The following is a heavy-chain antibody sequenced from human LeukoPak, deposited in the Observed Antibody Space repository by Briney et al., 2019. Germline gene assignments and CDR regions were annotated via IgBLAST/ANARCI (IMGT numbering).Heavy chain of an antibody. V-gene: IGHV3-74*01. CDR3: ARGQYYGMDV. J-gene: IGHJ6*02. Sequence: GSLRLSCAASGFPFSGFWVHWVRQAPGKGLVWVSRINSDGSGTSHADSVKGRFTTSRDNAKNTLYLQMNSLRAEDTAVYYCARGQYYGMDVWGQGTTVTVSS. CDR1: GFPFSGFW. CDR2: INSDGSGT.